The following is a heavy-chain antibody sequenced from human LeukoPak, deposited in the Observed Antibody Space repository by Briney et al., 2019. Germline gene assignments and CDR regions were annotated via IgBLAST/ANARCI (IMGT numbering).Heavy chain of an antibody. CDR2: INHSGST. D-gene: IGHD3-22*01. CDR3: ARSKDSSGYYMYNWFDP. V-gene: IGHV4-34*01. Sequence: PSETLSLTCAVYGGSFSGYYWSWIRQPPGKGLEWIGEINHSGSTNYSPSLKSRVTISVDTSKNQFSLKLSSVTAADTAVYYCARSKDSSGYYMYNWFDPWGQGTLVTVSS. J-gene: IGHJ5*02. CDR1: GGSFSGYY.